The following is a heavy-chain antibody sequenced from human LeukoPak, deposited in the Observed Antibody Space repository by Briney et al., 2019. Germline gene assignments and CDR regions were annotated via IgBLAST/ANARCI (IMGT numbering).Heavy chain of an antibody. CDR3: AKSTTVTQRGYFDY. CDR1: GFTFSSYS. CDR2: ISSSSSTI. V-gene: IGHV3-48*04. Sequence: GGSLRLSCAASGFTFSSYSMNWVRQAPGKGLEWVSYISSSSSTIYYADSVKGRFTISRDNAKNSLYLQMNSLRAEDTAVYYCAKSTTVTQRGYFDYWGQGTLVTVSS. J-gene: IGHJ4*02. D-gene: IGHD4-17*01.